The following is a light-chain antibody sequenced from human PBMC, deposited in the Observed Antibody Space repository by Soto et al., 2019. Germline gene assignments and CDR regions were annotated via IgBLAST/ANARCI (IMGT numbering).Light chain of an antibody. CDR2: EVS. V-gene: IGLV2-14*01. Sequence: QAVVTQPASVSGSPGQSITISCTGTSSDVGGYNYVSWYQQHPGKAPKLMIYEVSNRPSGVSNRFSGSKSGNTASLTVSGLQAEDEASYYCSSYTSSSTIWVFGGGTKLTVL. CDR1: SSDVGGYNY. J-gene: IGLJ3*02. CDR3: SSYTSSSTIWV.